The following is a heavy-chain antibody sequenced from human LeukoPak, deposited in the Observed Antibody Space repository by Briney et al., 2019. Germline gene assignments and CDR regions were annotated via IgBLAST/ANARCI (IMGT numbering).Heavy chain of an antibody. CDR1: GYTFDVYY. V-gene: IGHV1-46*02. CDR2: FNPSGGNT. D-gene: IGHD4-17*01. Sequence: ASVKVSCKASGYTFDVYYIHWVRPAPGQGLEWMGIFNPSGGNTNYAQRFQGRVTLTRDTSTTTVYMDLSGLRPEDTAVYYCARGRTVTNDFDLWGRGTLLTVSS. CDR3: ARGRTVTNDFDL. J-gene: IGHJ2*01.